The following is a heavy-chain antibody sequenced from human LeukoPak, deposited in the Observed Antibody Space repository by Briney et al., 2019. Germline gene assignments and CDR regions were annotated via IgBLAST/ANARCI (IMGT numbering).Heavy chain of an antibody. Sequence: ASGKVSCKASGYTFTGYYMHWVRQAPGQGLEWMGWINPNSGGTNYAQKFQGRVTMTRDTSISTAYMELSRLRSDDTAVYYCARGLKPYSSLDYWGQGTLVTVSS. CDR3: ARGLKPYSSLDY. J-gene: IGHJ4*02. CDR1: GYTFTGYY. V-gene: IGHV1-2*02. CDR2: INPNSGGT. D-gene: IGHD6-19*01.